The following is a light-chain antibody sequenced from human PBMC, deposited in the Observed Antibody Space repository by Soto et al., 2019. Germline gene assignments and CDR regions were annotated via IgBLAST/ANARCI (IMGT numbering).Light chain of an antibody. V-gene: IGKV3-20*01. CDR3: QQYAGSPFT. CDR1: QSVSNNY. CDR2: EAS. J-gene: IGKJ2*01. Sequence: EIVLAQSPATLSLSPGERATLSCRASQSVSNNYLAWYQQKSGQAPRLLIYEASSRATDIPDRFSGSGSGTDFTLTINSLEPEEFAVYYCQQYAGSPFTFGQGTNVEIK.